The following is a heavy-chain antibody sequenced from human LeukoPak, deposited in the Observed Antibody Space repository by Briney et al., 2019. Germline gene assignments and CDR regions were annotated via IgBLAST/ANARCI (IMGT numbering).Heavy chain of an antibody. CDR2: ISSSSTTI. CDR1: GFTFSTYN. CDR3: VGVGGYDSSGFLDY. Sequence: GGSLRLSCAASGFTFSTYNMNWVRHAPGKGLEWVSYISSSSTTIYNADSVKGRFTVSRDNSKNTLYLQMNSLSRDDTAVYYCVGVGGYDSSGFLDYWGQGTLVTVSS. V-gene: IGHV3-48*01. J-gene: IGHJ4*02. D-gene: IGHD3-22*01.